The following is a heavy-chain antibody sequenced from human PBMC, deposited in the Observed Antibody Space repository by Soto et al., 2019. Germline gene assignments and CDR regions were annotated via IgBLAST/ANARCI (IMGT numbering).Heavy chain of an antibody. V-gene: IGHV1-46*01. CDR3: ARDRVTSPYCISTSCFGPYYYYYYGMDV. CDR1: GYTFTSYY. J-gene: IGHJ6*02. CDR2: INPSGGST. Sequence: ASVKVSCKASGYTFTSYYMHWVRQAPGQGLEWMGIINPSGGSTSYAQKFQGRVTMTRDTSTSTVYMELSSLRSEDTAVYYCARDRVTSPYCISTSCFGPYYYYYYGMDVWGQGTTVTVSS. D-gene: IGHD2-2*01.